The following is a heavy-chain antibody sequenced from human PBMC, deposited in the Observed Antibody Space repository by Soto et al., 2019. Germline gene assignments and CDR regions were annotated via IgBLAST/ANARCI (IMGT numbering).Heavy chain of an antibody. CDR1: GFTFSNAW. V-gene: IGHV3-15*01. J-gene: IGHJ4*02. CDR2: IKSKTDGGTT. CDR3: TTVDSSSWYSPVDY. D-gene: IGHD6-13*01. Sequence: EVQLVESGGGLVKPGGSLRLSCAASGFTFSNAWMSWVRQAPGKGLEWVGRIKSKTDGGTTDYAALVKGRFTISRDDSKNTLYLQMNSLKTADPAVYYCTTVDSSSWYSPVDYWGQGTLVTVSS.